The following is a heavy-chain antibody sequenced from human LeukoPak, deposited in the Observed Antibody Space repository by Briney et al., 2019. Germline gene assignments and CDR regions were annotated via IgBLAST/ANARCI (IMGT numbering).Heavy chain of an antibody. V-gene: IGHV3-48*04. CDR2: ISSSSSTI. Sequence: GGSLRLSCAASGFTFSSYSMNWVRQAPGKGLEWVSYISSSSSTIYYADSVKGRFTISRDNAKNSLYLQMNSLRAEDTAVYYCARDGVPTFYGSGSHHDYWGQGTLVTVSS. J-gene: IGHJ4*02. D-gene: IGHD3-10*01. CDR1: GFTFSSYS. CDR3: ARDGVPTFYGSGSHHDY.